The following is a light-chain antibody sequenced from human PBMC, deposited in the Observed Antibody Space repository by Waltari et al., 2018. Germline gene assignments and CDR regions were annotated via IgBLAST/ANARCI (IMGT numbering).Light chain of an antibody. J-gene: IGKJ4*01. CDR1: QSVLYSANNKDY. CDR3: QQYYSIPLT. CDR2: GAS. V-gene: IGKV4-1*01. Sequence: DIVMTQSPDSLAVSLGERATINCKSSQSVLYSANNKDYLAWYQQKPGQPAKLLIYGASTREFGVPDRFSGSGSGTDFTLTISSLQAEDVAVYYCQQYYSIPLTFGGGTKVEIK.